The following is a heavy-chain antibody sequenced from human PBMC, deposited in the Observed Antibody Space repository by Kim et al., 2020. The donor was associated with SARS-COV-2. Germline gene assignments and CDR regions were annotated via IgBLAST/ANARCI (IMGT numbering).Heavy chain of an antibody. Sequence: GGSLRLSCAASGFTFSSYSMNWVRQAPGKGLEWVSSISSSSSYIYYADSVKGRFTISRDNAKNSLYLQMNSLRAEDTAVYYCARDAANYGGNPEGFDYWGQGTLVTVSS. D-gene: IGHD4-17*01. CDR2: ISSSSSYI. CDR1: GFTFSSYS. V-gene: IGHV3-21*01. CDR3: ARDAANYGGNPEGFDY. J-gene: IGHJ4*02.